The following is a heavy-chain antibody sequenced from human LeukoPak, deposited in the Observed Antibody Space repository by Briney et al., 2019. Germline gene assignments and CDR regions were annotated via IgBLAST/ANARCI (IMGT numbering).Heavy chain of an antibody. CDR3: ARHRNYYYGSGSRRGYFDY. Sequence: GGSLRLSCAASGFTFSSYEMNWVRQAPGKGLEWVSSISSSSSYIYYADSVKGRFTISRDNAKNSLYLQMNSLRAEDTAVYYCARHRNYYYGSGSRRGYFDYWGQGTLVTVSS. V-gene: IGHV3-21*01. J-gene: IGHJ4*02. D-gene: IGHD3-10*01. CDR1: GFTFSSYE. CDR2: ISSSSSYI.